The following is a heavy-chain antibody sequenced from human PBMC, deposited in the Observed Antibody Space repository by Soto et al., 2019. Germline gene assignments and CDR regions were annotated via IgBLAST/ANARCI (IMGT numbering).Heavy chain of an antibody. Sequence: EVQLLESGGGLIQPGGSLRLSCTASGFTFRSYAMSWVRQAPGKGLEWVAAILSSDDSTYYADSVKGRFTISRDISKNTLYLQMDSLRADDAAMYYGAKVGDLKQWLEHLDCWGQGALVTVSS. CDR3: AKVGDLKQWLEHLDC. D-gene: IGHD6-19*01. V-gene: IGHV3-23*01. J-gene: IGHJ4*02. CDR1: GFTFRSYA. CDR2: ILSSDDST.